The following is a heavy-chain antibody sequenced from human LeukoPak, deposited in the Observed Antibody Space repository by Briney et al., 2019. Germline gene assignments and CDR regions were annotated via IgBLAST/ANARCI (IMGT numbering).Heavy chain of an antibody. CDR3: AKSSPDTARITKNWFDP. Sequence: PGRSLRLSCAASGFTFSSYGMHWVRQAPGKGLEWVSAISGSGGSTYYADSVKGRFTISRDNSKNTLYLQMNSLRAEDTAVYYCAKSSPDTARITKNWFDPWGQGTLVTVSS. J-gene: IGHJ5*02. CDR1: GFTFSSYG. V-gene: IGHV3-23*01. D-gene: IGHD5-18*01. CDR2: ISGSGGST.